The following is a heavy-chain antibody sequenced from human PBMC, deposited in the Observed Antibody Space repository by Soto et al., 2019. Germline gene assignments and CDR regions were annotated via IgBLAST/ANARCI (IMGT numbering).Heavy chain of an antibody. CDR2: ISYDGSNK. Sequence: GGSLRLSCAASGFTFSSYAMHWVRQAPGKGLEWVAVISYDGSNKYYADSVKGRFTISRDNSKNTLYLQMNSLRAEDTAVYYCARDHYCSSTSCPKVYYNGMDVWGQGTTVTVSS. J-gene: IGHJ6*02. CDR3: ARDHYCSSTSCPKVYYNGMDV. D-gene: IGHD2-2*01. CDR1: GFTFSSYA. V-gene: IGHV3-30-3*01.